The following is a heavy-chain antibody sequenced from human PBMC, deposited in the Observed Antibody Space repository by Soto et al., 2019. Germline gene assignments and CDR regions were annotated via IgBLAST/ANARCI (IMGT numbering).Heavy chain of an antibody. J-gene: IGHJ6*02. V-gene: IGHV1-3*04. CDR3: ARDGGDCGYRLTYYYYIGTDV. D-gene: IGHD2-21*02. CDR2: INIGSGNT. Sequence: ASVKVSCKASGYAFSSYAMHWVRQAPGQRLEWMGWINIGSGNTEYSQNFQDRITITRDTSASTVYMELSSLRSEDTAVYYCARDGGDCGYRLTYYYYIGTDVWGQGTTVTVSS. CDR1: GYAFSSYA.